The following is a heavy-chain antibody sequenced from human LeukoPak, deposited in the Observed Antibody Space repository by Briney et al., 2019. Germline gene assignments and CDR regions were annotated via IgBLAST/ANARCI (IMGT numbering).Heavy chain of an antibody. Sequence: GRSLRLSCAASGFTFSSYAMHWVRQAPGKGLEWVAVISYDGSNKYYADSVKGRFTISRGNSKNTLYLQMNSLRAEDTAVYYCARAAMIVVVMDNAFDIWGQGTMVTVSS. V-gene: IGHV3-30*04. CDR1: GFTFSSYA. CDR2: ISYDGSNK. J-gene: IGHJ3*02. D-gene: IGHD3-22*01. CDR3: ARAAMIVVVMDNAFDI.